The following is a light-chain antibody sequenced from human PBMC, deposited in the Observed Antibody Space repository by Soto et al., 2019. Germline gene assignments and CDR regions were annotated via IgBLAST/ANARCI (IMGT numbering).Light chain of an antibody. CDR3: CSYAGISTCRYV. V-gene: IGLV2-23*01. CDR1: SSDIGSYNL. CDR2: EGI. Sequence: QSVLTQPASVSGSPGQSITISCIGTSSDIGSYNLVAWYQQLPGKDPKLIIYEGINRPSGVSNRFSGSKSGNTASLTISGLQAEDEADYYCCSYAGISTCRYVFGTGTKLTVL. J-gene: IGLJ1*01.